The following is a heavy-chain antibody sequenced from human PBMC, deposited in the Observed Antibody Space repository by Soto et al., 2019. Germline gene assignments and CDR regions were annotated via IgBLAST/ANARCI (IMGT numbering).Heavy chain of an antibody. D-gene: IGHD3-16*02. Sequence: EVQLLESGGGLVQPGGSLRLSCAASGFTFNNYAMTWVRQAPGKGLEWVSVVSGSPRGSYYADSVKGRFTISRDDSEHTLYLHMNSLKTEDTAVYYCCTDSYDFVWGSYRFLQYRGQGTLVTVTS. CDR2: VSGSPRGS. CDR1: GFTFNNYA. J-gene: IGHJ4*02. V-gene: IGHV3-23*01. CDR3: CTDSYDFVWGSYRFLQY.